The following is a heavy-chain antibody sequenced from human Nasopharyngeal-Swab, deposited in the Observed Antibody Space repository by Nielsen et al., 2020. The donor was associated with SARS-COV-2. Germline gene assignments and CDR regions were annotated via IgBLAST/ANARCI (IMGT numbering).Heavy chain of an antibody. J-gene: IGHJ4*02. CDR2: IYYSGST. D-gene: IGHD3-3*01. CDR3: ARAGVGISGVVNAFDY. V-gene: IGHV4-59*01. CDR1: GGSISSYY. Sequence: SETLSLTCTVSGGSISSYYWSWIRQSPAKGLEWIGYIYYSGSTYYNPSLKSRVTISLDTSKNQFSLKVGSVTAADTAVYYCARAGVGISGVVNAFDYWGQGTLVTVSS.